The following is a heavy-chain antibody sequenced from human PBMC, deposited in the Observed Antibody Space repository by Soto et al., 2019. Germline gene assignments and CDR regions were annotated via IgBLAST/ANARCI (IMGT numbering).Heavy chain of an antibody. V-gene: IGHV3-23*01. Sequence: EVQLLESGGGLVQPGGSLRLSCAASGFTFISYAMSWVRQVPGKGLEWVSATSASGGSTYYADSVKGRFTISRDNSKNTLYLQINSPRAEDTAVYYCAKGGYYYDSNESDAFDIWAQGTMATVSS. CDR3: AKGGYYYDSNESDAFDI. CDR2: TSASGGST. J-gene: IGHJ3*02. CDR1: GFTFISYA. D-gene: IGHD3-22*01.